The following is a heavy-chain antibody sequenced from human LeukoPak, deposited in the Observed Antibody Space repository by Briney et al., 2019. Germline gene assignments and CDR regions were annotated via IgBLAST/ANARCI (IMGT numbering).Heavy chain of an antibody. D-gene: IGHD6-13*01. Sequence: SETLSLTCAVYGGSFSGFYWSWIRQPPGKGLEWIGEINHSGSTNYNPSLKSRVTISVDTSKNQFSLKLSSVTAADTAVYYCASNTGIAAAGKYWGQGTLVTVSS. CDR2: INHSGST. J-gene: IGHJ4*02. CDR1: GGSFSGFY. CDR3: ASNTGIAAAGKY. V-gene: IGHV4-34*01.